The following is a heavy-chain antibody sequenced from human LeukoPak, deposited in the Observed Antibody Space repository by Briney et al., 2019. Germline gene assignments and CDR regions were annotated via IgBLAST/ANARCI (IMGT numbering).Heavy chain of an antibody. CDR1: GGTFSSYA. CDR3: ARDLGVVVVPAPGAFDI. J-gene: IGHJ3*02. D-gene: IGHD2-2*01. V-gene: IGHV1-69*05. CDR2: IIPIFGTA. Sequence: SVKVSCKASGGTFSSYAISWVRQAPGQGLEWMGGIIPIFGTANYAQKFQGRVTITTDESTSTAYMELSSLRSEDTAVYYCARDLGVVVVPAPGAFDIWGQGTMVTVSS.